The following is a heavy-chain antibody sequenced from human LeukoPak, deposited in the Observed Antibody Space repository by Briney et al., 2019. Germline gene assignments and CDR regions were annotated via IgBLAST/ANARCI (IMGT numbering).Heavy chain of an antibody. J-gene: IGHJ6*02. CDR3: ARESTMYTAKYYYYYGMDV. Sequence: GGSLRLSCAASGFTFSSYWMSWVRQAPGKGLEWVANIKQDGSEKYYVDSVKGRFTISRDNAKNSLYLQMNSLRAEDTAVYYCARESTMYTAKYYYYYGMDVWGQGTTVTVSS. CDR1: GFTFSSYW. V-gene: IGHV3-7*01. D-gene: IGHD5-18*01. CDR2: IKQDGSEK.